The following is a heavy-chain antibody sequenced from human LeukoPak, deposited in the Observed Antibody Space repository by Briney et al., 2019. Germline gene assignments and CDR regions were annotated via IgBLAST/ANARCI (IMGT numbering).Heavy chain of an antibody. CDR2: IYTSGST. Sequence: NPSETLSLTCTVSGGSISSYYWSWIRQPAGKGLEWIGRIYTSGSTNYNPSLKSRVTMSVDTSKNQFSLKLSSVTAADTAVYYCARLGGFGELYYFDYWGQGTLVTVSS. J-gene: IGHJ4*02. CDR1: GGSISSYY. D-gene: IGHD3-10*01. V-gene: IGHV4-4*07. CDR3: ARLGGFGELYYFDY.